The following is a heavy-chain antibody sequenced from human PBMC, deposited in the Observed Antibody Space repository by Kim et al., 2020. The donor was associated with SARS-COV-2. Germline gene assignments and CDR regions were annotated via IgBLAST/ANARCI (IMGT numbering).Heavy chain of an antibody. J-gene: IGHJ4*02. V-gene: IGHV3-11*05. CDR3: ARERLKYYDFWSGYSDY. Sequence: KGRFTISRDNAKNSLYLQMNSLRAEDTAVYYCARERLKYYDFWSGYSDYWGQGTLVTVSS. D-gene: IGHD3-3*01.